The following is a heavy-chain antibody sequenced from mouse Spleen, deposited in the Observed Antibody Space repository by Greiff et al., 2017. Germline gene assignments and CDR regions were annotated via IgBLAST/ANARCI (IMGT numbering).Heavy chain of an antibody. CDR1: GYTFTDYW. Sequence: VQLQQPGAELVMPGASVKMSCKASGYTFTDYWMHWVKQRPGQGLEWIGAIDTSDSYTSYNQKFKGKATLTVDESSSTAYMQLSSLTSEDSAVYYCARSNWVHYFDYWGQGTTLTVSS. V-gene: IGHV1-69*01. CDR2: IDTSDSYT. D-gene: IGHD4-1*02. J-gene: IGHJ2*01. CDR3: ARSNWVHYFDY.